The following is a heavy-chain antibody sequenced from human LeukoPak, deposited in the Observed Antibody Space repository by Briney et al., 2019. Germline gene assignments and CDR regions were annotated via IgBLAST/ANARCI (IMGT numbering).Heavy chain of an antibody. CDR1: GFTFSSYW. V-gene: IGHV3-7*01. CDR2: IKQDGSEK. Sequence: PGGSLRLSCAASGFTFSSYWMSWVRQAPGKGLEWVANIKQDGSEKYYVDSVKGRFTISRDNAKNSLYLQMNSLRAEDTAVYYCARWGTEGATGYYFDYWGQGTLVTVSS. CDR3: ARWGTEGATGYYFDY. D-gene: IGHD1-26*01. J-gene: IGHJ4*02.